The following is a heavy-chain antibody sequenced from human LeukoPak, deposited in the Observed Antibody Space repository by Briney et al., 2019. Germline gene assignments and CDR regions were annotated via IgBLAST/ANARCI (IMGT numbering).Heavy chain of an antibody. Sequence: GGSLRLSCEASGFTFSAYAMTWVRQAPGKGLEWVALISYDGNNKYYSDSMKGRFTISRDNSKNTLYLQMNSLRAEDTAVYYCAKDIDYGGANWGQGTLVIVSS. V-gene: IGHV3-30*18. D-gene: IGHD4-23*01. CDR1: GFTFSAYA. CDR3: AKDIDYGGAN. CDR2: ISYDGNNK. J-gene: IGHJ4*02.